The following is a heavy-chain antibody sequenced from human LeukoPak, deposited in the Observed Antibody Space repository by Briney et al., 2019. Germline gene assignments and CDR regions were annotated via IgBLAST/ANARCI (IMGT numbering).Heavy chain of an antibody. CDR2: ISGSGGST. J-gene: IGHJ4*02. CDR3: AKCAGTGYNFDY. D-gene: IGHD3/OR15-3a*01. CDR1: GFTFSSYA. Sequence: GGSLRLPCAASGFTFSSYAMSWVRQAPGKGLEWVSAISGSGGSTYYADSVKGRFTISRDNSKNTLFLQTNSLRAEDTAVYYCAKCAGTGYNFDYWGQGTLVTVSS. V-gene: IGHV3-23*01.